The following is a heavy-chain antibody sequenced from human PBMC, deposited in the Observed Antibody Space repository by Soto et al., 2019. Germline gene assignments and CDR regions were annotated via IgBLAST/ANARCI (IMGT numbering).Heavy chain of an antibody. V-gene: IGHV3-33*01. D-gene: IGHD2-15*01. CDR1: GFTFSSYG. Sequence: GGSLRLSCAASGFTFSSYGMHWVRQAPGKGLEWVACIWYDGSNKYYADSVKGRFTISRDNSKNTLYLQMNSLRAEDTAVYYCARASGGAYYYYGMDVWGQGTTVTVSS. CDR3: ARASGGAYYYYGMDV. CDR2: IWYDGSNK. J-gene: IGHJ6*02.